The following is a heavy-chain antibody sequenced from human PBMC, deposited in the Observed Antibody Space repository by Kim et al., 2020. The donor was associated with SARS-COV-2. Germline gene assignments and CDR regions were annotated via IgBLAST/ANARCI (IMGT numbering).Heavy chain of an antibody. Sequence: SETLSLTCAVYGGSFSGYYWSWIRQPPGKGLEWIGEINHSGSTNYNPSLMSRVTISVDTSKNQFSLKLSSVTAADTAVYYCARAPYLITYIVVVPAARTGGYYYGMDVWGQGTTVTVSS. D-gene: IGHD2-2*01. CDR1: GGSFSGYY. V-gene: IGHV4-34*01. J-gene: IGHJ6*02. CDR3: ARAPYLITYIVVVPAARTGGYYYGMDV. CDR2: INHSGST.